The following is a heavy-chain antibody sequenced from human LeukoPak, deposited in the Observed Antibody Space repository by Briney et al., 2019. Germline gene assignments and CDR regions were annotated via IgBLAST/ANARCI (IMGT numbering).Heavy chain of an antibody. J-gene: IGHJ4*02. Sequence: GGSLRLSCAASGFTFSTYNMNWVRQAPGKGLEWVSYITSSSGTIHYADSVKGRFTISRDNAKNSLYLQMNSLRAEDTAVYYYASSTTVVTPFDYWGQGTLIAVSS. CDR3: ASSTTVVTPFDY. CDR1: GFTFSTYN. V-gene: IGHV3-48*04. D-gene: IGHD4-23*01. CDR2: ITSSSGTI.